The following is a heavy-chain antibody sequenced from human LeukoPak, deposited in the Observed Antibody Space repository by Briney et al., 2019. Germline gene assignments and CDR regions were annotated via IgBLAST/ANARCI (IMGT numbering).Heavy chain of an antibody. J-gene: IGHJ4*02. V-gene: IGHV3-7*01. CDR1: GFTFSSYW. D-gene: IGHD2-2*01. Sequence: GGSLRLSCAASGFTFSSYWMSWVRQAPGKVLEWVANIKQDGSEKYYVDSVKGRFTISRDNAKNSLYLQMNSLRAEDTAVYYCAREQYCSSTSCYPLGTYYFDYWGQGTLVTVSS. CDR2: IKQDGSEK. CDR3: AREQYCSSTSCYPLGTYYFDY.